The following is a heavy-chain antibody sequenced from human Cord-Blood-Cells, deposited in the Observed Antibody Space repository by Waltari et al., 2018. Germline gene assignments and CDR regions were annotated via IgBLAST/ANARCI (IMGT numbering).Heavy chain of an antibody. CDR3: ARQYSGSSHDAFDI. CDR1: GGSIRSSSYY. CDR2: IYYSGST. J-gene: IGHJ3*02. V-gene: IGHV4-39*01. Sequence: QLQLQESGPGLVKPSETLSLTCTVPGGSIRSSSYYWGWIRQPPGKGLEWIGSIYYSGSTYYNPSLKSRVTISVDTSKNQFSMKLSSVTAADTAVYYCARQYSGSSHDAFDIWGQGTMVTVSS. D-gene: IGHD1-26*01.